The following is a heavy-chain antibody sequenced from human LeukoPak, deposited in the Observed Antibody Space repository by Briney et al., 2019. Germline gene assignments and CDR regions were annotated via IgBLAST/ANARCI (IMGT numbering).Heavy chain of an antibody. J-gene: IGHJ4*02. CDR3: ASLPSNTVTHDY. CDR2: IYHSGST. V-gene: IGHV4-38-2*01. D-gene: IGHD4-11*01. CDR1: GYSISSSYY. Sequence: SETLSLTCAVSGYSISSSYYWGWIRQPPGKGVEWIGTIYHSGSTHYNPSLKSRVTLSVDTSKNQFSLKLRSVTAADTAVYYCASLPSNTVTHDYWGQGTLATVSS.